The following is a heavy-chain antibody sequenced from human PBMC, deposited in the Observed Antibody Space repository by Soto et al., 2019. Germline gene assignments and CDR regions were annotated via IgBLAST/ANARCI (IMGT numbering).Heavy chain of an antibody. CDR3: AKDLSGQSPNYYILTGYYLRVYGMDV. CDR2: ISYDGSNK. Sequence: PGGSLRLCCAASGFTFSSYGMHWVRQAPGKGLEWVAVISYDGSNKYYADSVKGRFTIYRDNPKNTLYLQMNSVRAEHTAVDYCAKDLSGQSPNYYILTGYYLRVYGMDVWGQGTTVTVSS. D-gene: IGHD3-9*01. V-gene: IGHV3-30*18. J-gene: IGHJ6*02. CDR1: GFTFSSYG.